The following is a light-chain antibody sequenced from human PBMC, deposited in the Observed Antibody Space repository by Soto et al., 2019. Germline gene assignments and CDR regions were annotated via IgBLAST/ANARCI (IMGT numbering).Light chain of an antibody. CDR2: GAS. CDR3: QQYNNWPRT. Sequence: EIVMTQSPATLSVSPGERATLSCRASQSLSSNLAWYQQKPGQAPRLLIYGASTRGTGIPARFSGSGSGTEFTLTISSLQSEDFAVYYCQQYNNWPRTFGQGTKVEIK. CDR1: QSLSSN. J-gene: IGKJ1*01. V-gene: IGKV3-15*01.